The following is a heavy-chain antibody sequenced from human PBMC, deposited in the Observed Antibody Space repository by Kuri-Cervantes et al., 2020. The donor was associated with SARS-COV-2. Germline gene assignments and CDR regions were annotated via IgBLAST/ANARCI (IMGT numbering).Heavy chain of an antibody. CDR3: ARRSTSITIFGVVNINPFDY. CDR1: GGSISSYY. CDR2: IYYSGST. Sequence: GSLRLSCTVSGGSISSYYWSWIRQPPGKGLEWIGYIYYSGSTYYNPSLKSRVTISVDTSKNQFSLKLSSVTAADTAVYYCARRSTSITIFGVVNINPFDYWGQGTLVTVSS. V-gene: IGHV4-59*04. D-gene: IGHD3-3*01. J-gene: IGHJ4*02.